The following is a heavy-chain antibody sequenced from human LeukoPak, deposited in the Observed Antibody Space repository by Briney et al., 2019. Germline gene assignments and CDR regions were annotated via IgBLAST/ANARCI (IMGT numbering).Heavy chain of an antibody. Sequence: GGSLRLSCAASGFTFSSYSMNWVRQAPGKGLEWVSSISSSSSYIYYADSVKGRFTISRDNAKNSLYLQMDSLRAEDTAVYYCAREFRDAFDVWGQGTRVTVSS. CDR2: ISSSSSYI. CDR3: AREFRDAFDV. D-gene: IGHD3-10*01. J-gene: IGHJ3*01. V-gene: IGHV3-21*01. CDR1: GFTFSSYS.